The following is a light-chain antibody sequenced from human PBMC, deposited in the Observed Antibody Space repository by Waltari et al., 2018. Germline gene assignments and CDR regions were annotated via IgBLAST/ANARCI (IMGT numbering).Light chain of an antibody. Sequence: QSALTQPRSVSGSPGQSVTISCTGTNSDVGGYNYVSWYQQHPGKAPKLLIYAVIKRPSGVPDRFSGSKTGNTASLTISGLQTDDEADYYCCSYAGSSLYVFATGTTVTVL. J-gene: IGLJ1*01. V-gene: IGLV2-11*01. CDR3: CSYAGSSLYV. CDR1: NSDVGGYNY. CDR2: AVI.